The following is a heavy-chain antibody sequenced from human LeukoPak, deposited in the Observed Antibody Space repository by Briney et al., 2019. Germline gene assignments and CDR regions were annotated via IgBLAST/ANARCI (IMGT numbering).Heavy chain of an antibody. CDR3: ASFYGDYGEYYGMDV. CDR1: GFTVSSNY. D-gene: IGHD4-17*01. Sequence: PGGSLRLSCAASGFTVSSNYMSWVRQAPGKGLEWVANIKQDGSEKYYVDPVKGRFTISRDNAKNSLYLQMNRLRAEDTAVYYCASFYGDYGEYYGMDVWGQGTTVTVSS. J-gene: IGHJ6*02. CDR2: IKQDGSEK. V-gene: IGHV3-7*01.